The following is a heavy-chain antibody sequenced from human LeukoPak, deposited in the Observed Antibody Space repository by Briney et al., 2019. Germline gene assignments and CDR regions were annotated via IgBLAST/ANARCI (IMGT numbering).Heavy chain of an antibody. V-gene: IGHV1-69*04. CDR1: GGTFSSYT. CDR3: ARDPRGSGSDY. Sequence: ASVKVSCKXSGGTFSSYTISWVRQAPGQGLEWMGRIIPILGIANYAQKFQGRVTITADKSTSTAYMELSSLRSEDTAVYYCARDPRGSGSDYWGQGTLVTVSS. D-gene: IGHD2-15*01. CDR2: IIPILGIA. J-gene: IGHJ4*02.